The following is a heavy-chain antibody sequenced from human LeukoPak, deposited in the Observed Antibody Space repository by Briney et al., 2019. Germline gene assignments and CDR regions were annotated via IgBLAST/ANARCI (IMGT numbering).Heavy chain of an antibody. J-gene: IGHJ4*02. CDR3: ARADYTGYYFDF. Sequence: PSGTLSLTCAVSGASISSSNWWSWVRQPPGRGLEWIGEIYHSGSTNYNPSLKSRVTISLDKSKNQFSLKLNSVTAADTAVYYCARADYTGYYFDFWGQGTLVTVSS. CDR1: GASISSSNW. CDR2: IYHSGST. D-gene: IGHD4-11*01. V-gene: IGHV4-4*02.